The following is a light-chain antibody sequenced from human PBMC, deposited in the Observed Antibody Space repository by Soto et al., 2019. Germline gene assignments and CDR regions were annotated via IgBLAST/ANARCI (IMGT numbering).Light chain of an antibody. CDR3: QSYNSSPLYT. V-gene: IGKV1-27*01. Sequence: DIQMTQSPSSLSASVGDRVTITCRASQGISAYLAWYQQKAGRPPKLLIYGASTLQSGVPSRFSGSGSGTDFTLTITSLQPEDVATYYCQSYNSSPLYTFGQGTKLEIK. CDR2: GAS. CDR1: QGISAY. J-gene: IGKJ2*01.